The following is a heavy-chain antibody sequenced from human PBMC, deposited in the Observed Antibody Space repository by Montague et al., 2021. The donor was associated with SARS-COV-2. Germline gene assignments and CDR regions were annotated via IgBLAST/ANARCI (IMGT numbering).Heavy chain of an antibody. CDR2: IRTTGHT. J-gene: IGHJ4*02. Sequence: TLSLTCAVYAASISPGIYYWSWIRKPAGKGLEWMGRIRTTGHTDYNSSLESRVFVSVDTSTNQFSLSLTYVTAADTAGYFCSRFGSGTLEFDLWGQGTLV. CDR3: SRFGSGTLEFDL. V-gene: IGHV4-61*02. CDR1: AASISPGIYY. D-gene: IGHD1-26*01.